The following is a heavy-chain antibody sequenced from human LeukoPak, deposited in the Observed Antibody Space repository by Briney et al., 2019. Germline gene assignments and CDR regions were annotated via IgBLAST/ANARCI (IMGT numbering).Heavy chain of an antibody. Sequence: GRSLRLSCAASGFTFSSYWMHWVRQAPGKGLVWVSRINSDGSSTSYADSVKGRFTISRDNAKNTLYLQMNSLRAEDTAVYYRARGTWATLYYYYMDVWGKGTTVTVSS. CDR3: ARGTWATLYYYYMDV. V-gene: IGHV3-74*01. J-gene: IGHJ6*03. CDR1: GFTFSSYW. CDR2: INSDGSST. D-gene: IGHD5-24*01.